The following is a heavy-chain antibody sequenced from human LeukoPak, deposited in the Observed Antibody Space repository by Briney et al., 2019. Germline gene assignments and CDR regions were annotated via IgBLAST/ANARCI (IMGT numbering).Heavy chain of an antibody. CDR2: ISSSTSYI. CDR3: ARAGGSTVSHSDY. V-gene: IGHV3-21*01. Sequence: PGGSLRLSCAASGFTFSSYSMNWIRQAPGKGLEWVSSISSSTSYIYYADSVKGRFTISKGNAKNSLYLQMNSLGAEDTAVYYCARAGGSTVSHSDYWGQGTLVTVSS. CDR1: GFTFSSYS. D-gene: IGHD4-17*01. J-gene: IGHJ4*02.